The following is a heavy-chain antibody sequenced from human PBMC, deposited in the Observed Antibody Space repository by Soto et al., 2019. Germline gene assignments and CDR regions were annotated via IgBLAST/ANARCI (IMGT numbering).Heavy chain of an antibody. Sequence: QVQLVQSGSEVKKPGSSVKVSCKASGGSFSSNPISWVRQAPGQGLEWMAGIIPIFATVLYAQKFQGRVTITADEWTSTASMELTSLRSEDTAVYFCARGGRGYSAAPRYYFDYWGQGTLVTVSS. V-gene: IGHV1-69*01. D-gene: IGHD5-18*01. J-gene: IGHJ4*02. CDR1: GGSFSSNP. CDR2: IIPIFATV. CDR3: ARGGRGYSAAPRYYFDY.